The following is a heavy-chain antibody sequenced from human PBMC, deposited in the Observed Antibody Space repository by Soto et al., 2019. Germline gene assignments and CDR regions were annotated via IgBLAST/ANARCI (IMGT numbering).Heavy chain of an antibody. CDR2: IYPGDSDT. CDR1: GDRFTSYW. J-gene: IGHJ3*02. V-gene: IGHV5-51*01. D-gene: IGHD3-16*02. Sequence: LGESLKISCKGSGDRFTSYWIGWVRQMPGKGLEWMGIIYPGDSDTRYSPSFQGQVTISADKSISTAYLQWSSLKASDTAMYYCATQMITFGGVIAITPGAFDIWGQGTMVTVSS. CDR3: ATQMITFGGVIAITPGAFDI.